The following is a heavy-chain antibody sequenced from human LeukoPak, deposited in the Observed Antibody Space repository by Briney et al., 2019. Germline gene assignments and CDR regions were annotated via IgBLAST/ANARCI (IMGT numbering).Heavy chain of an antibody. Sequence: GESLKISCKGSGYSFTSYWIGWVRQMPGKGLEWMGIIYPGDSDTRYSPSFQGQVTISADKSISTAYLQWSSLKASDTAMYYCAGTTVTSTYYYYGMDVCGQGTTVTVSS. D-gene: IGHD4-17*01. V-gene: IGHV5-51*01. J-gene: IGHJ6*02. CDR3: AGTTVTSTYYYYGMDV. CDR1: GYSFTSYW. CDR2: IYPGDSDT.